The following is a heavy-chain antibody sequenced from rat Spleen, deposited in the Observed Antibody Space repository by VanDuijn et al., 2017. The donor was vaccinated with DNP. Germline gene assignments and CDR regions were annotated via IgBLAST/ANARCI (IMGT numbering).Heavy chain of an antibody. D-gene: IGHD1-12*02. V-gene: IGHV5-19*01. CDR3: ATQVSIYYYDGSHWYFDF. J-gene: IGHJ1*01. Sequence: EVQLVESGGGLVQPGRSLKLSCAASGFTFSNYDMAWVRQAPTKGLEWVASISPSGGSTYYRDSVKGRFTISRDNAKSTLYLQMDRLRSEETDTYYCATQVSIYYYDGSHWYFDFWGPGTMVTVSS. CDR2: ISPSGGST. CDR1: GFTFSNYD.